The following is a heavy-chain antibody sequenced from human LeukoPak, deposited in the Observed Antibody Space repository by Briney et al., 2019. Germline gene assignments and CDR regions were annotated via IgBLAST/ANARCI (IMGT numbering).Heavy chain of an antibody. CDR1: GFTFSSYS. CDR2: ISSSSSYI. Sequence: GGSLRLSCAASGFTFSSYSMNWVRQAPGKGLEWVSSISSSSSYIYYADSVKGRFTISRDNAKNSLYLQMNSLRAEDTAVYYCARFPTPPYYFDYWGQGTLVTVSS. V-gene: IGHV3-21*01. CDR3: ARFPTPPYYFDY. J-gene: IGHJ4*02.